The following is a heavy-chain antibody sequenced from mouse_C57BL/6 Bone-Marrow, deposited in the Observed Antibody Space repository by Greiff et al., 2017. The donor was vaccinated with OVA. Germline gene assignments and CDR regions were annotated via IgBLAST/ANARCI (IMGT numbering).Heavy chain of an antibody. CDR1: GYTFTSYG. CDR3: TRPGYGNYLDY. D-gene: IGHD2-2*01. V-gene: IGHV1-81*01. J-gene: IGHJ2*01. CDR2: IYPRSGNT. Sequence: VKLVESGAELARPGASVKLSCKASGYTFTSYGISWVKQRTGQGLEWIGEIYPRSGNTYYNEKFKGKATLTADKSSSTAYMELRSLTSEDSAVYFCTRPGYGNYLDYWGQGTTLTVSS.